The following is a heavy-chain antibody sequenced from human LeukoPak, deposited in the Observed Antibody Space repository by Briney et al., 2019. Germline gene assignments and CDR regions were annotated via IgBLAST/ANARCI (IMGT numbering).Heavy chain of an antibody. V-gene: IGHV1-69*13. CDR2: IIPIFGTA. D-gene: IGHD6-19*01. CDR3: ARGKISYSSGWYYYFDY. CDR1: GGTFSSCA. J-gene: IGHJ4*02. Sequence: SVKVSCKASGGTFSSCAISWVRQAPGQGLEWMGGIIPIFGTANYAQKFQGGVTITADESTSTAYMELSSLRSEDTAVYYCARGKISYSSGWYYYFDYWGQGTLVTVSS.